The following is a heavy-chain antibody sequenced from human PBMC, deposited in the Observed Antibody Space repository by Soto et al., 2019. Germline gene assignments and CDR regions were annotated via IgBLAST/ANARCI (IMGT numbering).Heavy chain of an antibody. CDR3: ARGSKPGIAAAGTVSFDP. V-gene: IGHV1-18*01. D-gene: IGHD6-13*01. J-gene: IGHJ5*02. Sequence: QVQLVQSGAEVKKPGASVKVSCQASGYTFNSYGITWVRQAPGQGLEWMGWISAYNGNTNYAQKLQGRVTVTTDTSTSTGDMELRSLRSDDTAVYYCARGSKPGIAAAGTVSFDPWGQGTLVTVSS. CDR1: GYTFNSYG. CDR2: ISAYNGNT.